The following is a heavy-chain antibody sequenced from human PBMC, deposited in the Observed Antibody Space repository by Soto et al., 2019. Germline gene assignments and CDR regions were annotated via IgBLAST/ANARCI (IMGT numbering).Heavy chain of an antibody. V-gene: IGHV1-2*04. D-gene: IGHD3-16*01. Sequence: QVRLVQSGPEVRKPGASVKNSCEASGYSFTGHYLHWVRQAPGHGLEWMGWINPNSGGTNYAQKFQDWISITRDKALSTVYMDLSSLRSEDTAMYYCAKSDGAEENDAFDIWGQGTMISVS. CDR3: AKSDGAEENDAFDI. CDR2: INPNSGGT. J-gene: IGHJ3*02. CDR1: GYSFTGHY.